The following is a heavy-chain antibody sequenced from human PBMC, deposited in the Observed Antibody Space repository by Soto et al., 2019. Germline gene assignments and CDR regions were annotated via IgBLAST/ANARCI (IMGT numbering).Heavy chain of an antibody. D-gene: IGHD2-21*02. CDR1: GFRLSNSA. CDR2: IIVGSGQT. Sequence: SVKVSCKTSGFRLSNSAVQWVRQARGQSLEWIGWIIVGSGQTKSAQNIQERLTITRDISTSTVYMELSSLNSEDTAVYYCAAELYERDDCCHFDYWGQGTLVTVSS. CDR3: AAELYERDDCCHFDY. V-gene: IGHV1-58*01. J-gene: IGHJ4*02.